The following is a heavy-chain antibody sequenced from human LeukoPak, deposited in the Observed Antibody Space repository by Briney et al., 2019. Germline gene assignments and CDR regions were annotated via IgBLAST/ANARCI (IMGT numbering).Heavy chain of an antibody. Sequence: GASVKVSCKASGYTFSSDVISWVRQAPGQGLEWMGWISAYSVNTNYVQKLQGRVTMTTDTSTSTAYMELRSLRSDDTAVYYCARVPTQEKGYCSAGSCYRGFDYWGQGTLVTVSS. J-gene: IGHJ4*02. CDR3: ARVPTQEKGYCSAGSCYRGFDY. D-gene: IGHD2-15*01. CDR2: ISAYSVNT. CDR1: GYTFSSDV. V-gene: IGHV1-18*01.